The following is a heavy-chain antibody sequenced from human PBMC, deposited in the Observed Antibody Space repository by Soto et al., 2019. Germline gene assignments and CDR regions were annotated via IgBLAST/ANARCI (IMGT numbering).Heavy chain of an antibody. CDR3: ANLGGWFDP. CDR2: ISYDGSNK. CDR1: GFTFSSYG. D-gene: IGHD3-16*01. Sequence: GGSLRLSCAASGFTFSSYGMHWVRQAPGKGLEWVAVISYDGSNKYYADSVKGRFTISRDNSKNTLYLQMNSLRAEDTAVYYCANLGGWFDPWGQGTLVTVSS. J-gene: IGHJ5*02. V-gene: IGHV3-30*18.